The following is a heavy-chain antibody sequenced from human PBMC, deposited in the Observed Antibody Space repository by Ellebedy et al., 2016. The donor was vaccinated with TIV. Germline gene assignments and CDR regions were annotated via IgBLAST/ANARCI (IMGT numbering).Heavy chain of an antibody. J-gene: IGHJ6*02. D-gene: IGHD2-2*01. Sequence: SVKVSCXASGGTFSSYAISWVRQAPGQGLEWMGGIIPIFGTANYAQKFQGRVTITADESTSTAYMELSSLRSEDTAVYYCARWPPAAIWSVSHYYGMDVWGQGTTVTVSS. CDR1: GGTFSSYA. CDR2: IIPIFGTA. CDR3: ARWPPAAIWSVSHYYGMDV. V-gene: IGHV1-69*13.